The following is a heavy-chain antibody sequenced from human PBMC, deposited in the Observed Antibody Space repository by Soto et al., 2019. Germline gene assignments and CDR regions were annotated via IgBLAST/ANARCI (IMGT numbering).Heavy chain of an antibody. V-gene: IGHV3-23*01. D-gene: IGHD2-2*01. CDR3: ARDCASTSCSVGRD. J-gene: IGHJ4*02. CDR1: GFSLNNFA. CDR2: ITSSGDKT. Sequence: EVQLLESGGDLVQPGGSLRLSCAASGFSLNNFAMAWVRQAPGKGLEWVSTITSSGDKTSYADSVKGRCIISRDNSKNMLYLQMNSLRVEDTALYYCARDCASTSCSVGRDWGQGTLVTVSS.